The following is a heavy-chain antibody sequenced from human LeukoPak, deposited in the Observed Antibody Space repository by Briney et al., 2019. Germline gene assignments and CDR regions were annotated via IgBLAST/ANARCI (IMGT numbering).Heavy chain of an antibody. V-gene: IGHV3-23*01. D-gene: IGHD2-2*01. Sequence: SGGSLRLSCAASGFTFSGYGMSWVRQAPGKGLEWVSSVSANEGSTYYADSVKGRFTISRDTCMNTLYLQMSSLRAEDTAVYYCAKGIYQFDPWGQGTLVTVSS. CDR2: VSANEGST. CDR3: AKGIYQFDP. J-gene: IGHJ5*02. CDR1: GFTFSGYG.